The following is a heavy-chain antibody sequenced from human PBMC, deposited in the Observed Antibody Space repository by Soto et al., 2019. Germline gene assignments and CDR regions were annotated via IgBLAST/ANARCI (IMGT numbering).Heavy chain of an antibody. CDR1: GISVSTSDYY. V-gene: IGHV4-39*01. D-gene: IGHD2-15*01. J-gene: IGHJ4*02. CDR3: AGFVVPASRNSDFDY. Sequence: PSEPLSLPCTVSGISVSTSDYYWGWVRQPPGKGLDWIGNIYYSGSTFYNPSLRSRVTLSVDTSKNQFSLRLNSVTAADTAVYFCAGFVVPASRNSDFDYWGQGTLVTVSS. CDR2: IYYSGST.